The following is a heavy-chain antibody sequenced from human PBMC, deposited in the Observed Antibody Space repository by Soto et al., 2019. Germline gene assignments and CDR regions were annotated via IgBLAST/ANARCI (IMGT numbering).Heavy chain of an antibody. CDR3: ARHEDTAMVNRPFDY. J-gene: IGHJ4*02. D-gene: IGHD5-18*01. CDR2: IYYSGST. V-gene: IGHV4-39*01. CDR1: GGSISSSSYY. Sequence: QLQLQESGPGLVKPSETLSLTCTVSGGSISSSSYYWGWIRQPPGKGLEWIGSIYYSGSTYYNPSLKSRVTISVDTSKNQFSLKLSSVTAADTAVYYCARHEDTAMVNRPFDYWGQGTLVTVSS.